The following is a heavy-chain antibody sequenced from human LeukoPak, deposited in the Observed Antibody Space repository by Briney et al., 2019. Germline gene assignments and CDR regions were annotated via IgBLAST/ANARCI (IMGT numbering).Heavy chain of an antibody. J-gene: IGHJ4*02. CDR3: ARDLVGATIDTFDY. CDR1: GFTFNTYT. CDR2: ITSDNTFI. Sequence: GGSLRLSCVVTGFTFNTYTMNWVRQAPGKGLDWVSSITSDNTFIHYADSVKGRFTISRDNAKNSLYLQMDSLRAGDTAVYYCARDLVGATIDTFDYWGPGTLVTVSS. D-gene: IGHD1-26*01. V-gene: IGHV3-21*01.